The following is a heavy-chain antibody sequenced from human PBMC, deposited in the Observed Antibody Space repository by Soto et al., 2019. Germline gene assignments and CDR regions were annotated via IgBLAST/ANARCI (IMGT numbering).Heavy chain of an antibody. CDR3: ARAVQYCSGAGCYPCAYDI. J-gene: IGHJ3*02. CDR2: IYHSGST. V-gene: IGHV4-30-2*01. D-gene: IGHD2-15*01. CDR1: GCSISSGGYS. Sequence: SETLSLTCAFSGCSISSGGYSWSWIRQPPGKGLEWIGYIYHSGSTNSNPSLMSRVIISEDTSTNQFSLQLRSMTAADTAVYYCARAVQYCSGAGCYPCAYDIWGQGTMVTVSS.